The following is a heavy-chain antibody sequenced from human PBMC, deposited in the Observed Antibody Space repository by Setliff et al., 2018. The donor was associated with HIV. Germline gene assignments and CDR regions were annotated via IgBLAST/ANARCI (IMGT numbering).Heavy chain of an antibody. D-gene: IGHD3-10*01. J-gene: IGHJ1*01. CDR2: IYTSGST. Sequence: PSETLSLTCTVSGGSISSGSYYWSWIRQPAGKGLEWIGRIYTSGSTNYNPSLKSRVTISVDTSKNQFSLKLSSVTAADTAVYYCARGTSAYGITAEYFQHWGQGTQVTVSS. CDR3: ARGTSAYGITAEYFQH. V-gene: IGHV4-61*02. CDR1: GGSISSGSYY.